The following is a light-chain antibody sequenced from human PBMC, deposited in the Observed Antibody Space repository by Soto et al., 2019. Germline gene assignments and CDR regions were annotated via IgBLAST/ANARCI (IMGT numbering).Light chain of an antibody. V-gene: IGLV2-14*01. J-gene: IGLJ3*02. CDR3: SSYTSSSTFV. CDR2: EVS. Sequence: QSALTQPASVSGSPGQSITISCTGTSSDVGGYNYVSWYQQHPGKAPKVMIYEVSNRPSGVSNRFSGSKSGNTASLTISGLQAEDEGDYYCSSYTSSSTFVFGGGTKLTVL. CDR1: SSDVGGYNY.